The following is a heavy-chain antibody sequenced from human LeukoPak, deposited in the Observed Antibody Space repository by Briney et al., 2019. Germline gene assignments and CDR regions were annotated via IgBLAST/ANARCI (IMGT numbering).Heavy chain of an antibody. CDR1: SGSINSYY. J-gene: IGHJ6*03. CDR2: VFVTGSP. Sequence: PSETLSLTCTVSSGSINSYYWSWVRQPAGKGLKWIGRVFVTGSPNYSPSLKSRVTISLDASKNQLSLRLTSVTAADTAVYYCVRDYSSGWPMTYYNPFIDLWGKGTTVTVSS. CDR3: VRDYSSGWPMTYYNPFIDL. D-gene: IGHD6-19*01. V-gene: IGHV4-4*07.